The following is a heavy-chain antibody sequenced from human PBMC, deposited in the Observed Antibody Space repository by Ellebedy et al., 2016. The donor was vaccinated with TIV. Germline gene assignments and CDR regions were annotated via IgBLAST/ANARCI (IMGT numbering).Heavy chain of an antibody. D-gene: IGHD5-18*01. CDR1: GGSIKSDY. CDR2: IYYSGST. CDR3: ARGTSYGMTNFDY. J-gene: IGHJ4*02. V-gene: IGHV4-59*01. Sequence: SETLSLTCNVSGGSIKSDYWSWIRQPPEKGLEWIAYIYYSGSTNYNPSLRSRVTISVDTSKNQFSLKVSSVTAADTAVYFCARGTSYGMTNFDYWGQGTLVTVSS.